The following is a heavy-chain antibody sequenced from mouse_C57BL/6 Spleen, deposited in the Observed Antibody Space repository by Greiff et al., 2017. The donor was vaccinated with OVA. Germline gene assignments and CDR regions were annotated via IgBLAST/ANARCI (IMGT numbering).Heavy chain of an antibody. CDR3: ARPGLSTTVVRYYFDY. CDR1: GYTFTSYW. V-gene: IGHV1-59*01. D-gene: IGHD1-1*01. J-gene: IGHJ2*01. CDR2: IDPSDSYT. Sequence: QVQLQQPGAELVRPGTSVKLSCKASGYTFTSYWMHWVKQRPGQGLEWIGVIDPSDSYTNYNQKFKGKATLTVDTSSSTAYMQLSSLTSEDFAVYYCARPGLSTTVVRYYFDYWGQGTTLTVSS.